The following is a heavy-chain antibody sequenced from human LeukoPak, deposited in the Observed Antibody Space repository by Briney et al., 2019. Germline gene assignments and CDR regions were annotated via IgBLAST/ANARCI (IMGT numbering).Heavy chain of an antibody. CDR2: IYYSGST. Sequence: SETLSPTCTVSGGSISSYYWSWIRQPPGKGLEWIGYIYYSGSTNYNPSLKSRVTISVDTSKNQFSLKLSSVTAADTAVYYCARYSSGYGVDYWGQGTLVTVSS. D-gene: IGHD6-19*01. CDR3: ARYSSGYGVDY. CDR1: GGSISSYY. V-gene: IGHV4-59*01. J-gene: IGHJ4*02.